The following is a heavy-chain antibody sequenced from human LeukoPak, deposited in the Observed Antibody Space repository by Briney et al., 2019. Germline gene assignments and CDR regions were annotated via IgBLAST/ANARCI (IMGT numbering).Heavy chain of an antibody. CDR2: IRYDGSNK. CDR3: ASSLVVVPATGAFDI. J-gene: IGHJ3*02. Sequence: PGGSLRLSCAASGFTFSSYGMHWVRQAPGKGLEWVAFIRYDGSNKYYADSVKGRFTISRDNSKNTLYLQMNSLRAEDTAVYYCASSLVVVPATGAFDIWGQGTMVTVSS. D-gene: IGHD2-2*01. V-gene: IGHV3-30*02. CDR1: GFTFSSYG.